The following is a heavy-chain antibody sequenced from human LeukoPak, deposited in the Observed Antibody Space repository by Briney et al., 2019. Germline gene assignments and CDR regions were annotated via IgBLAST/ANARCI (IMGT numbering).Heavy chain of an antibody. V-gene: IGHV4-34*01. CDR2: INHSGST. J-gene: IGHJ4*02. D-gene: IGHD2-2*01. Sequence: SETLSLTCAVYGGSFSGYYWSWIRQPPGKGLEWIGEINHSGSTNYNPSPKSRVTIPVDTSKNQFSLKLSSVTAADTAVYYCARDACSSTSCPYYFDYWGQGTLVTVSS. CDR3: ARDACSSTSCPYYFDY. CDR1: GGSFSGYY.